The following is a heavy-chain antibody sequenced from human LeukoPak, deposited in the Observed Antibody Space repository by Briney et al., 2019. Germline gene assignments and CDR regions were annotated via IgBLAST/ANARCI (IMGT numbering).Heavy chain of an antibody. CDR2: ISGSGGST. V-gene: IGHV3-23*01. CDR3: ARKDSSGSLGY. J-gene: IGHJ4*02. Sequence: GGSLRLSCAASGFTFSSYAMSWVRQAPGKGLEWVSAISGSGGSTYYADSVKGRFTISRDNSKNTLYLQMNSLRAEDTAVYYCARKDSSGSLGYWGQGTLVTVSS. CDR1: GFTFSSYA. D-gene: IGHD3-22*01.